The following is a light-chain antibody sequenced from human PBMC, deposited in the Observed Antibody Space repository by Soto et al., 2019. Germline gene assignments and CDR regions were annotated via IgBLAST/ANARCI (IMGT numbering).Light chain of an antibody. Sequence: EIVMTQSPATLSVSPGERATLSCRASQSVSSNLAWYQQKPGQTPRLLIYGASTRATGIPARFSGSGSGTEFTLTISSLQSEALARYYCQQYNSWPPLTFGGGTKVALK. CDR3: QQYNSWPPLT. CDR2: GAS. J-gene: IGKJ4*01. V-gene: IGKV3-15*01. CDR1: QSVSSN.